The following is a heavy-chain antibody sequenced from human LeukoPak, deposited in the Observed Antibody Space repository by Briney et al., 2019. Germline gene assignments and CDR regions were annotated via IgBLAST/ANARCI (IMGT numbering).Heavy chain of an antibody. CDR3: ARVSGYLGFDY. Sequence: ACLRLSCAASGFTYSSYGMHWVRQAPGKGLEWVANIKQDGSEKYYVDSVKGRFTISRDNAKNSLYLQMNSLRAEDTAVYYCARVSGYLGFDYWGQGTLVTVSS. CDR2: IKQDGSEK. D-gene: IGHD2-15*01. CDR1: GFTYSSYG. V-gene: IGHV3-7*01. J-gene: IGHJ4*02.